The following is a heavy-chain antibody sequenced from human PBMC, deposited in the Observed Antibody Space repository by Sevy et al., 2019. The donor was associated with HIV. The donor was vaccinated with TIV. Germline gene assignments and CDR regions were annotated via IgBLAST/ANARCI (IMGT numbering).Heavy chain of an antibody. CDR1: GISFNNYG. CDR2: ISYDGTNQ. V-gene: IGHV3-30*18. D-gene: IGHD1-26*01. CDR3: AQGGGSKWERYGCYATHV. J-gene: IGHJ6*02. Sequence: GGSLRLSCAASGISFNNYGMHWVRRAPGKGLEWLAVISYDGTNQYYEDSVKGRFTISRDDSKNTLYLQMNSHRVEDTGEYYCAQGGGSKWERYGCYATHVWGHGTTVTVSS.